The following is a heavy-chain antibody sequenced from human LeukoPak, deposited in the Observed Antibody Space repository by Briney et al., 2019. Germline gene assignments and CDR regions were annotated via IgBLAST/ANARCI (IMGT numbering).Heavy chain of an antibody. V-gene: IGHV1-69*05. Sequence: SVKVSCKASGGTFSSYAISWVRQAPGQGLEWMGGIIPIFGTANYAQKFQGRVTITTDESTSTAYMELSSLRSEDTAVYYCARDKVRVSWFDPWGQGTLVTVSS. J-gene: IGHJ5*02. D-gene: IGHD3-22*01. CDR3: ARDKVRVSWFDP. CDR2: IIPIFGTA. CDR1: GGTFSSYA.